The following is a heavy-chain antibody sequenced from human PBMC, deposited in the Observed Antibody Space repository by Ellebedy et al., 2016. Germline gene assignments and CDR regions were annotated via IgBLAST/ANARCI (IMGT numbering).Heavy chain of an antibody. J-gene: IGHJ4*02. CDR2: ISGRNGDT. Sequence: ASVKVSXXTSGYFFGVYGVSWLRQAPGQGLEWLGWISGRNGDTDYAQKLQGRVTMTTDTSASTAYMELRSLTSDDTAVYYCARDRHYSFDNWGQGTLVTVSS. D-gene: IGHD1-26*01. CDR3: ARDRHYSFDN. V-gene: IGHV1-18*04. CDR1: GYFFGVYG.